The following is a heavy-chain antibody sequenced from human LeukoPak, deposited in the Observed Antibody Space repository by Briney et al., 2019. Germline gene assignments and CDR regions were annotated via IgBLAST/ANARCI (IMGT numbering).Heavy chain of an antibody. Sequence: GESLKISCKGSGSRFTSYWIGWVRQMPGKGLEGMGVFYPGGSDTRYSPSFQGQVTISADKSISTAYLQWSSLKASDTAMYYCARRVAARHWGDYYYYMDVWGKGTTVTVSS. J-gene: IGHJ6*03. CDR3: ARRVAARHWGDYYYYMDV. CDR1: GSRFTSYW. CDR2: FYPGGSDT. V-gene: IGHV5-51*01. D-gene: IGHD6-6*01.